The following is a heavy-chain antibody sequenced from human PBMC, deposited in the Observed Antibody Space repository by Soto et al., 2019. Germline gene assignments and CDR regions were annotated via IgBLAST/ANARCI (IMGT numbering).Heavy chain of an antibody. V-gene: IGHV3-23*01. CDR3: AKDGSATVITSSFY. D-gene: IGHD4-17*01. CDR2: ISSGGDST. Sequence: GGSLRLSCAASGFTFSTYGMSWVRQAPGRGLEWVSGISSGGDSTNYADSVKGRFTISRDNSKSTLYLQMSSLRVEDTAVYYCAKDGSATVITSSFYWGQGTLVTVS. CDR1: GFTFSTYG. J-gene: IGHJ4*02.